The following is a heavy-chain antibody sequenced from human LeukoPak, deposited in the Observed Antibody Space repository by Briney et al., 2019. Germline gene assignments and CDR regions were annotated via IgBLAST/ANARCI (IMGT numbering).Heavy chain of an antibody. CDR3: ARTPPRGLIDY. D-gene: IGHD3-16*01. CDR1: GYTFIDDY. V-gene: IGHV1-2*02. J-gene: IGHJ4*02. Sequence: ASVKVSCKTSGYTFIDDYIHWVRQAPGQGLEWLGWINPFSGVTKYTQRFQGRVTLTRDTSISTAYMELSSLTSEDTAVYYCARTPPRGLIDYWGQGTLVTVSS. CDR2: INPFSGVT.